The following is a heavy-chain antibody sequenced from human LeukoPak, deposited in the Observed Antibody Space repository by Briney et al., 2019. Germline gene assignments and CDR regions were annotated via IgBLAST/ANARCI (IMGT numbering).Heavy chain of an antibody. CDR3: ARGRGAVAGSDAFDI. V-gene: IGHV3-21*01. D-gene: IGHD6-19*01. Sequence: GGSLRLSCAASGFTFSSYSMNWVRQAPGKGVEWVSSISSSSSYIYYADSVKGRFTISRDNAKNSLYLQMNSLRAEDTAVHYCARGRGAVAGSDAFDIWGQGTMVTVSS. CDR2: ISSSSSYI. J-gene: IGHJ3*02. CDR1: GFTFSSYS.